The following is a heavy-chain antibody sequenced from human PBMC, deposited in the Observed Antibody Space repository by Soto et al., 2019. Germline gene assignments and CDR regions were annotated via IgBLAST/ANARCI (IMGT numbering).Heavy chain of an antibody. V-gene: IGHV3-15*07. CDR1: GFTFSNVW. CDR2: IKSITDGGTT. Sequence: GGSLRLSCAASGFTFSNVWMNWVRQAPGKGLEWVGRIKSITDGGTTDYAAPVKGRFTISRDDSKNTLYLQMSSLKTEDTAVYYCTKRDCSGGSCYDWGQGTLVTVSS. D-gene: IGHD2-15*01. CDR3: TKRDCSGGSCYD. J-gene: IGHJ4*02.